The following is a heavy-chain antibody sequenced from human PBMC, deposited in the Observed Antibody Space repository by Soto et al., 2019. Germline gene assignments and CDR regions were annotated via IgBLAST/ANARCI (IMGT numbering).Heavy chain of an antibody. Sequence: AGSLRLSCAASGFTFSSYSMNWVRQAPGKGLEWVSYISSSSSTIYYADSVKGRFTISRDNAKNSLYLQMNSLRDEDTAVYYCARGQQLILPSLDYWGQGTLVTVSS. CDR2: ISSSSSTI. J-gene: IGHJ4*02. V-gene: IGHV3-48*02. CDR3: ARGQQLILPSLDY. CDR1: GFTFSSYS. D-gene: IGHD6-13*01.